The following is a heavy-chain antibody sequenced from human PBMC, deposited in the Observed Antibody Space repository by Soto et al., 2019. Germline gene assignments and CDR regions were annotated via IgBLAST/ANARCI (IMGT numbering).Heavy chain of an antibody. CDR2: ISYDGSNK. D-gene: IGHD5-12*01. CDR1: GFTFSSYA. J-gene: IGHJ6*02. V-gene: IGHV3-30-3*01. Sequence: GGSLRLSCAASGFTFSSYAMHWVRQAPGKGLEWVAVISYDGSNKYYADSVKGRFTISRDNSKSTLYLQMNSLRAEDTAVYYCARDKIIVATISYYYYGMDVWGQGTTVTGSS. CDR3: ARDKIIVATISYYYYGMDV.